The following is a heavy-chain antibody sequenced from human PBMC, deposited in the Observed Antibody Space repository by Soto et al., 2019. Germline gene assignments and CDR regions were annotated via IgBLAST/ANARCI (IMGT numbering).Heavy chain of an antibody. CDR1: GGTFSSYA. Sequence: SVKVSCKASGGTFSSYAISWVRQAPGQGLEWMGGIIPIFGTANYAQKFQGRVTITADESTSTAYMELSSLRSEDTAVYYCAREWFSSSSAGGFDPWGQGTLVTVSS. D-gene: IGHD6-6*01. CDR2: IIPIFGTA. J-gene: IGHJ5*02. V-gene: IGHV1-69*13. CDR3: AREWFSSSSAGGFDP.